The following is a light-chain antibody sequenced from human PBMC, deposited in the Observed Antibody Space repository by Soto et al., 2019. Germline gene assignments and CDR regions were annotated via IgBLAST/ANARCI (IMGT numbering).Light chain of an antibody. CDR1: SSDVGGYNY. Sequence: QSALSQPASVSGSPGQSITISCTGTSSDVGGYNYVAWYQKHPGKTPKLLIYDVNHRPLGTSYPFSGSKSAKPASLTIPGLQAGGGADYYCRSYTNRNTWVFGGGNQL. J-gene: IGLJ3*02. V-gene: IGLV2-14*01. CDR2: DVN. CDR3: RSYTNRNTWV.